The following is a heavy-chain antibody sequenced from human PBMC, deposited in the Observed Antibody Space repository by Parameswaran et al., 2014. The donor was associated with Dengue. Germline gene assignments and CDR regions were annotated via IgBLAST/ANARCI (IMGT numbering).Heavy chain of an antibody. CDR3: ARTDDGYVDY. D-gene: IGHD3-16*01. CDR2: TYYRSKWYS. J-gene: IGHJ4*02. Sequence: ISVARWIRQSPSRGLEWLGRTYYRSKWYSSYAVSVKSRITINPDTSKNQFSLQLKSVTPEDTAVYYCARTDDGYVDYWGQGALVTDSS. V-gene: IGHV6-1*01. CDR1: ISVA.